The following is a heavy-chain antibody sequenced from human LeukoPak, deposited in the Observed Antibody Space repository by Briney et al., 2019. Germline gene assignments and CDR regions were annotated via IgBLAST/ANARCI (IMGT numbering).Heavy chain of an antibody. CDR2: IIPILGIA. D-gene: IGHD3-9*01. CDR3: ARFPYFEGFDY. Sequence: ASVKVSCKASGGTFSSYAISWVRQAPGQGLEWMGRIIPILGIANYAQKFQGRVTITADKSTSTAYMELSSLRSEDTAVYFCARFPYFEGFDYWGQGTQVIVSS. V-gene: IGHV1-69*04. CDR1: GGTFSSYA. J-gene: IGHJ4*02.